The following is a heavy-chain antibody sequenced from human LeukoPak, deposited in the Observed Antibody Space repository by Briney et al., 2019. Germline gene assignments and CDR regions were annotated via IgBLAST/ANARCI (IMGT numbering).Heavy chain of an antibody. Sequence: SETLSLTCAVYGGSFSGYYWSWIRQPPGKGLEWIGEINHSGSTNYNPSLKSRVTISVDTSKNQFSLKLSSVTAADTAVYYCARAVRGSVYFDYWGQGTLVTVSS. CDR2: INHSGST. V-gene: IGHV4-34*01. CDR1: GGSFSGYY. J-gene: IGHJ4*02. CDR3: ARAVRGSVYFDY. D-gene: IGHD3-10*01.